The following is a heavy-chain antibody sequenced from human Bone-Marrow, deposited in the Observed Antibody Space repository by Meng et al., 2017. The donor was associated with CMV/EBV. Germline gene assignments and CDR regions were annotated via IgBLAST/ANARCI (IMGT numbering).Heavy chain of an antibody. J-gene: IGHJ4*02. D-gene: IGHD6-19*01. CDR3: ARDYSSGWSGFDY. CDR2: ISYDGSNK. CDR1: GFTFSSYA. V-gene: IGHV3-30*04. Sequence: GESLKISCAVSGFTFSSYAMHWVRQAPGKGLEWVAVISYDGSNKYHADSVKGRFTISRDNSKNSLYLQMNSLRAEDTAVYYCARDYSSGWSGFDYWGQGTLVTVSS.